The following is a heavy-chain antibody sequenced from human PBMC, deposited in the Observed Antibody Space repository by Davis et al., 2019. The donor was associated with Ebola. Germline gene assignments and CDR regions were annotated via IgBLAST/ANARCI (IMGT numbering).Heavy chain of an antibody. CDR2: IKPKSDGATA. D-gene: IGHD4-17*01. CDR3: TTKGTTVTKGDF. J-gene: IGHJ4*02. Sequence: GESLKISCAASGFTFSSYSMNWVRQAPGKGLEWVGRIKPKSDGATADYSAPVKGRFTISRDDSKNTLYLQMNSLKTEDTALYFCTTKGTTVTKGDFWGQGTLVTVSS. CDR1: GFTFSSYS. V-gene: IGHV3-15*01.